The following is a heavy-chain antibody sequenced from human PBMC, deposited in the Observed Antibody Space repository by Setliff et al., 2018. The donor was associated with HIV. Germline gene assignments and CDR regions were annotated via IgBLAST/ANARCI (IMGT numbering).Heavy chain of an antibody. V-gene: IGHV4-38-2*02. CDR1: GYSISSGYY. D-gene: IGHD2-15*01. Sequence: PSETLSLTCTVSGYSISSGYYWGWIRQPPGKGLEWIGSIYHSGSTYYNPSLKSRVTISVDTSKNQFSLKLSSVTAADTAVYYCARDPIYCSGGSCYDYWGQGTLVTVSS. CDR3: ARDPIYCSGGSCYDY. J-gene: IGHJ4*02. CDR2: IYHSGST.